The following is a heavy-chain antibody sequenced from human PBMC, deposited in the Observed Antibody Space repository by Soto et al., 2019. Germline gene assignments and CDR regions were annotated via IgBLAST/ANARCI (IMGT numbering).Heavy chain of an antibody. Sequence: LSLTCTVSGGSISSYYWSWIRQPPGKGLEWIGYIYYSGSTNYNPSLKSRVTISVDTSKNQFSLKLSSVTAADTAVYYCARVIRSEGFDYRGQGTLVTVSS. V-gene: IGHV4-59*01. CDR3: ARVIRSEGFDY. CDR1: GGSISSYY. D-gene: IGHD2-15*01. CDR2: IYYSGST. J-gene: IGHJ4*02.